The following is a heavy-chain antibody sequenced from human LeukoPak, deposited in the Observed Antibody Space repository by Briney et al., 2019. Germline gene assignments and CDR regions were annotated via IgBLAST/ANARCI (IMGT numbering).Heavy chain of an antibody. D-gene: IGHD6-13*01. V-gene: IGHV1-69*01. Sequence: ASVKVSCKASVGTFSSYAISWVRQAPGQGLEWMGGIIPIFGTANYAQKFQGRVTITADESTSTAYMELSSLRSEDTAVYYCARVTYSSSWSPDYYYYMDVWGKGTTVTVSS. CDR3: ARVTYSSSWSPDYYYYMDV. CDR2: IIPIFGTA. CDR1: VGTFSSYA. J-gene: IGHJ6*03.